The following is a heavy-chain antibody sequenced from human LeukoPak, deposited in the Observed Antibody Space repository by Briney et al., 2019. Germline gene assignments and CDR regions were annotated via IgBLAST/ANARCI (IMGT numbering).Heavy chain of an antibody. CDR2: INHCGST. D-gene: IGHD1-1*01. CDR3: ARFLTGNDFDY. CDR1: GGSFSGYY. J-gene: IGHJ4*02. Sequence: PSETLSLTCAVYGGSFSGYYWSWIRQHPGKGLEWIGEINHCGSTNYNPSLKSRVTISVDTSKNQFSLKLSSVTAADTAVYYCARFLTGNDFDYWGQGNLVTVSS. V-gene: IGHV4-34*01.